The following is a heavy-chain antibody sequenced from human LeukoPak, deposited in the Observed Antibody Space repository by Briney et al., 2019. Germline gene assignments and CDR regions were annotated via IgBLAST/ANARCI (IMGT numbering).Heavy chain of an antibody. Sequence: PGGSLRLSWEASGFTFSNYAMHWVRQAPGKGLEWVAGISYAGSNKYYTDSVKGRFTVSRDDSKHTLYLQMNSLRAEDTAMYYCARDWAYYFDYWGQGTLVTVSP. J-gene: IGHJ4*02. CDR3: ARDWAYYFDY. CDR1: GFTFSNYA. CDR2: ISYAGSNK. D-gene: IGHD3-16*01. V-gene: IGHV3-30-3*01.